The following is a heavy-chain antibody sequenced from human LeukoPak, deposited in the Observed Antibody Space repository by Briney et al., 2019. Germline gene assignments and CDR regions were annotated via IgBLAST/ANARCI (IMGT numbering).Heavy chain of an antibody. V-gene: IGHV3-11*06. CDR1: GFTFSDYY. CDR3: ARDPYSGSYYGAFDI. J-gene: IGHJ3*02. Sequence: GGSLRLSCAASGFTFSDYYISWIRQAPGRGLEWVSYISSSSSYIYYADSVKGRFTISGDNAKNSLYLQMNSLRAEDTAVYYCARDPYSGSYYGAFDIWGQGTMVTVSS. CDR2: ISSSSSYI. D-gene: IGHD1-26*01.